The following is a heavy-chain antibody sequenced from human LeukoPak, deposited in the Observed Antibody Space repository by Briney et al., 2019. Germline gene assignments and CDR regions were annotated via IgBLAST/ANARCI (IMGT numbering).Heavy chain of an antibody. CDR1: GFTFSSYA. J-gene: IGHJ6*02. CDR2: IRGSGGST. Sequence: GGSLRLSCAASGFTFSSYAMNWVRQAPGKGLEWVSDIRGSGGSTYHADSVKGRFTISRGNSKNTLYLQMNSLRAEDTAVYYCAKGNVYGGNGMDVWGQGTTVTVSS. V-gene: IGHV3-23*01. CDR3: AKGNVYGGNGMDV. D-gene: IGHD4/OR15-4a*01.